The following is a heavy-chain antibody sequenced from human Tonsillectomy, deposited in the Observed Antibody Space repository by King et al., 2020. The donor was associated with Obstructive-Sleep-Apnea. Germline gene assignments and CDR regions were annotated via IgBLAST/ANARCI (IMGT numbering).Heavy chain of an antibody. Sequence: QLQESGPGLVKPSETLSLTCTVSGGSISNYYWSWIRQPPGKGLEWIGYVYSSGSTNYSPSLMSRVAISVDTSKNLVSLRLSSVTATDTAVYYCARSPGYSYGTEPFYFDCWGQGTLVTVSS. V-gene: IGHV4-59*08. J-gene: IGHJ4*02. D-gene: IGHD5-18*01. CDR2: VYSSGST. CDR3: ARSPGYSYGTEPFYFDC. CDR1: GGSISNYY.